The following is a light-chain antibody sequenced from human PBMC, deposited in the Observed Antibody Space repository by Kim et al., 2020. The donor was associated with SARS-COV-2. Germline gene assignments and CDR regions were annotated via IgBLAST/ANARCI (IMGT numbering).Light chain of an antibody. Sequence: LVVTQSPGTLSLSPGDKATLSCWASQTVTNNYLACYQHRPGQAPRLLISHTSTRASGIPARFSGSGFGTNFTLTISILEPEDFAVYYCQPHSTSPGPFGQGTKVDIK. CDR2: HTS. CDR3: QPHSTSPGP. CDR1: QTVTNNY. J-gene: IGKJ1*01. V-gene: IGKV3-20*01.